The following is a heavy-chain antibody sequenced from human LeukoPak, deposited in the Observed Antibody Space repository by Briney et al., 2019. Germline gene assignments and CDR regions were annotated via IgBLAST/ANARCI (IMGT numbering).Heavy chain of an antibody. CDR2: ISTDNGDR. D-gene: IGHD2-2*01. CDR1: GYTFTSHG. Sequence: GASVQVSCKASGYTFTSHGISWVRQAPGQGREWMGWISTDNGDRKYAEKLQGRVTLTSDTSTNRAYLEVTSLTSDETAVYYCARDLAFVPASAANGWLDPWGQGTLVTVSS. J-gene: IGHJ5*02. CDR3: ARDLAFVPASAANGWLDP. V-gene: IGHV1-18*01.